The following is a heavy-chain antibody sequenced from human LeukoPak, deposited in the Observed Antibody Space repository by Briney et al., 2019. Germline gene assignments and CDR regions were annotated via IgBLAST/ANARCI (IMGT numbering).Heavy chain of an antibody. CDR1: GGSISSYY. V-gene: IGHV4-59*01. CDR3: ASHYGSGFDY. J-gene: IGHJ4*02. D-gene: IGHD3-10*01. CDR2: TYHSGST. Sequence: PSETLSLTCTVSGGSISSYYWSWIRQPPGKGLEWIGYTYHSGSTNCNPPLKSRVTIPIDTSKNQFSLKLRSVTAADTAVYYCASHYGSGFDYWGQGTLVTVSS.